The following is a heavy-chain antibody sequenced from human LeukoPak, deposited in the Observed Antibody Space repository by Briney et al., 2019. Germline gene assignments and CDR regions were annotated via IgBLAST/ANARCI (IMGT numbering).Heavy chain of an antibody. V-gene: IGHV3-30*04. J-gene: IGHJ3*02. CDR2: ISYDGSNK. D-gene: IGHD6-19*01. CDR3: AKAAIAVALYDAFDI. Sequence: GGSLRLSCAASGFTFSSYAMHWVRQAPGKGLEWVAVISYDGSNKYYADSVKGRFTISRDNSKNTLYLQMNSLRAEDTAVYYCAKAAIAVALYDAFDIWGKGQWSPSLQ. CDR1: GFTFSSYA.